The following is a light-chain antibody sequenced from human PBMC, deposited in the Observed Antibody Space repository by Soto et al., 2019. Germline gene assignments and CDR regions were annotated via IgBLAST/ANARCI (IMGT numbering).Light chain of an antibody. V-gene: IGKV3-20*01. CDR2: GAS. CDR3: QQYGSSPRT. Sequence: EIVLTQSPGTLSLSPGEGATLSCRASQSVSSSYLAWYQQKPGQAPRLLIYGASSRATGIPDRFSGSGSGTDFTLIISRLEPEDFAVYYCQQYGSSPRTFGQGTKVDIK. J-gene: IGKJ1*01. CDR1: QSVSSSY.